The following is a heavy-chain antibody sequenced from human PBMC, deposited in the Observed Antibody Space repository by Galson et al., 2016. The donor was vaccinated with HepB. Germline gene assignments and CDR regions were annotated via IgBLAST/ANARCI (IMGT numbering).Heavy chain of an antibody. V-gene: IGHV3-48*02. CDR2: ISSSSSTI. Sequence: SLRLSCATSGFTFSTYSMNWVRQAPGKGLEWVSYISSSSSTIYYADSVTGRFTISRDNAKNSLYLQMNSLRDEDTAVYYCATRYNYGNYYYYGMDVWGQGTTVTVSS. CDR1: GFTFSTYS. J-gene: IGHJ6*02. CDR3: ATRYNYGNYYYYGMDV. D-gene: IGHD5-24*01.